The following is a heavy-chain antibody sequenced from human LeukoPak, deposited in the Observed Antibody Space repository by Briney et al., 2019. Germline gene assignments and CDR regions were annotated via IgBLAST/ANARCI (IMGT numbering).Heavy chain of an antibody. CDR3: ARHKKKDIVVVPGAFDI. D-gene: IGHD2-2*01. CDR1: GGSISSYY. V-gene: IGHV4-59*08. CDR2: IYYSGST. Sequence: PSETLSLTCTVSGGSISSYYWSWIRQPPGKGLEWIGYIYYSGSTNYNPSLKSRVTISVDPSKNQFSLKLSSVTAADTAVYYCARHKKKDIVVVPGAFDIWGQGTMGNGSS. J-gene: IGHJ3*02.